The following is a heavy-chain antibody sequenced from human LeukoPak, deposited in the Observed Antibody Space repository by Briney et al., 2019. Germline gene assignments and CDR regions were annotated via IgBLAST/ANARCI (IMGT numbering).Heavy chain of an antibody. CDR3: AAWPLRFLEWHTDY. J-gene: IGHJ4*02. V-gene: IGHV1-69*13. CDR1: GGTFSSYA. D-gene: IGHD3-3*01. CDR2: IIPIFGTA. Sequence: SVKVSCKASGGTFSSYAISWVRQAPGQGLEWMGGIIPIFGTADYAQKFQGRVTITADESTSTAYMELSSLRSEDTAVYYCAAWPLRFLEWHTDYWGQGTLVTVSS.